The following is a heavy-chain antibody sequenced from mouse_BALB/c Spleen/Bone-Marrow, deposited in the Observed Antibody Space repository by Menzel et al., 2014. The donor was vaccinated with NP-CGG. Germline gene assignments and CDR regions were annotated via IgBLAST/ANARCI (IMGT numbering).Heavy chain of an antibody. D-gene: IGHD2-1*01. Sequence: VQVVESGAELVRPGSSVKISCKASGYVFSTYWMNWVKQRPGQGLERIGQIYPGDGDTNYNGKFKDKVILTADKSSSTAYMQLSNLTSEDSAVYFCARSGKGAMDYWGQGTSVTVSS. CDR2: IYPGDGDT. CDR3: ARSGKGAMDY. CDR1: GYVFSTYW. V-gene: IGHV1-80*01. J-gene: IGHJ4*01.